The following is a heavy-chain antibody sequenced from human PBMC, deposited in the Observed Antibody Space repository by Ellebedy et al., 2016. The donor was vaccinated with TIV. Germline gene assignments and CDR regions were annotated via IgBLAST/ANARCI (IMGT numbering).Heavy chain of an antibody. J-gene: IGHJ6*02. V-gene: IGHV3-30*02. CDR3: ARDPPSYGDYVHDGMDV. CDR1: GFTVSSNY. Sequence: PGGSLRLSCAASGFTVSSNYMSWVRQAPGKGLEWVAFIRYDGSNKYYADSVKGRFTISRDNSKNTLYLQMNSLRAEDTAVYYCARDPPSYGDYVHDGMDVWGQGTTVTVSS. D-gene: IGHD4-17*01. CDR2: IRYDGSNK.